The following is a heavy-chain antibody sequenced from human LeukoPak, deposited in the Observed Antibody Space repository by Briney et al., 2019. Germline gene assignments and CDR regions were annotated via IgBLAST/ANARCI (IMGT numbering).Heavy chain of an antibody. D-gene: IGHD5-12*01. Sequence: PSETLSLTCTVSGGSISSSSYYWGWIRQPPGKGLEWIGSIYYSVSTYYNPSLKSRVTISVDTSKNQFSLKLSSVTAADTAVYYCARQRGPRRPIVARDQPYYYYMDVWGKGTTATISS. CDR3: ARQRGPRRPIVARDQPYYYYMDV. CDR1: GGSISSSSYY. V-gene: IGHV4-39*01. J-gene: IGHJ6*03. CDR2: IYYSVST.